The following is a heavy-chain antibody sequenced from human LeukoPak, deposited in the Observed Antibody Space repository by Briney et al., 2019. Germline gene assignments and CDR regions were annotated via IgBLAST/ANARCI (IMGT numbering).Heavy chain of an antibody. V-gene: IGHV4-59*12. CDR3: ARNSGDF. Sequence: PSETLSLTCTVSGASINSGYWSWIRQPPGKGLEWIGLIHHTGSTNYNPSLKSRVTMSLDASENQFSLKLSSVTAADTAVYYCARNSGDFWGQGTLVTVSS. CDR1: GASINSGY. D-gene: IGHD4-23*01. CDR2: IHHTGST. J-gene: IGHJ4*02.